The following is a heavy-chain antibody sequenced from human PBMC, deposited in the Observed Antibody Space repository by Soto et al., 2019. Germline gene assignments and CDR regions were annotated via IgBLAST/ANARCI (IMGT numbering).Heavy chain of an antibody. CDR3: ARDRGYSSSAGGGLHY. J-gene: IGHJ4*02. D-gene: IGHD6-6*01. CDR2: IYHSGST. V-gene: IGHV4-4*02. CDR1: GGSISSSNW. Sequence: QVPLQESGPGLVKPSGTLSLTCAVSGGSISSSNWWRWVRQPPGKGLEWIGEIYHSGSTNYNPSLKRRVTISVDKSKHQFSLKLSSVTAADTAVYYCARDRGYSSSAGGGLHYCGQGTLVTVSS.